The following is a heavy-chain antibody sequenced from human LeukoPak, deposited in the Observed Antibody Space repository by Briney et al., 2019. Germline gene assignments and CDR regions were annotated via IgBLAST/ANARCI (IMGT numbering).Heavy chain of an antibody. J-gene: IGHJ4*02. CDR1: GGSISSYY. CDR2: IYYRGST. CDR3: ARCYCRGASCYACDY. V-gene: IGHV4-59*12. D-gene: IGHD2-15*01. Sequence: SETLSLTCTVSGGSISSYYWSWIRQPPGKGLEWIGYIYYRGSTNYNPSLKSRVTISVDTSKNPFSLKLSSVTAEDTAVYYCARCYCRGASCYACDYWGQGTPVTASS.